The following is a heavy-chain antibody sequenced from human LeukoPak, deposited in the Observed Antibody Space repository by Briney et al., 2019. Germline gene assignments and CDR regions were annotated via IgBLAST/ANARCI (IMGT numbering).Heavy chain of an antibody. CDR1: GGSISSSSYY. CDR3: ASGYSGYGWAFDI. V-gene: IGHV4-39*07. CDR2: IYHSGST. J-gene: IGHJ3*02. Sequence: NPSETLSLTCTVSGGSISSSSYYWGWIRQPPGKGLEWIGEIYHSGSTYYNPSLKSRVTISVDTSKNQFSLKLSSVTAADTAVYYCASGYSGYGWAFDIWGQGTMVTVSS. D-gene: IGHD5-12*01.